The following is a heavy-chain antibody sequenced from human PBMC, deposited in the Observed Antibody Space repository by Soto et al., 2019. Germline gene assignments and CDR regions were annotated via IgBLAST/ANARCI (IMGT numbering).Heavy chain of an antibody. J-gene: IGHJ3*02. Sequence: GESLNISCKGSGYSFTSYWIGWARQMPGKGLEWMGIIYPGDSDTRYSPSFQGQVTISADKSISTAYLQWSSLKASDTAMYYCTSQEMATKNVDAFDIWGQGTMVTVSS. CDR2: IYPGDSDT. D-gene: IGHD5-12*01. V-gene: IGHV5-51*01. CDR3: TSQEMATKNVDAFDI. CDR1: GYSFTSYW.